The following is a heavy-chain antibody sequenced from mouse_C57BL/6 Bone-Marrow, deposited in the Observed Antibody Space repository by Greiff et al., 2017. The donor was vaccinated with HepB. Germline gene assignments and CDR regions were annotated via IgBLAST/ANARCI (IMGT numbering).Heavy chain of an antibody. CDR1: GYTFTSYW. V-gene: IGHV1-64*01. CDR2: IHPNSGST. J-gene: IGHJ1*03. CDR3: ARYYYYGSPGYFDV. D-gene: IGHD1-1*01. Sequence: QVQLKQPGAELVKPGASVKLSCKASGYTFTSYWMHWVKQRPGQGLEWIGMIHPNSGSTNYNEKFKSKATLTVDKSSSTAYMQLSSLTSEDSAVYYCARYYYYGSPGYFDVWGTGTTVTVSS.